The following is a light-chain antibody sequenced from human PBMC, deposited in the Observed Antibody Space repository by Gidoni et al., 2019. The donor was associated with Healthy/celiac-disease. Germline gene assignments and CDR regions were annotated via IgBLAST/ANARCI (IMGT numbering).Light chain of an antibody. CDR3: QSYDSSLSGPVV. V-gene: IGLV1-40*01. CDR1: SSNIGAGYD. CDR2: GNS. Sequence: QSVLTQPPSVSGAPGQRFTLSCTGSSSNIGAGYDVHWYQQLPGTDPKLLIYGNSNRPSGVPDRFSGSKSGTSASLAITGLQAEDEADYYCQSYDSSLSGPVVFGGGTKLTVL. J-gene: IGLJ2*01.